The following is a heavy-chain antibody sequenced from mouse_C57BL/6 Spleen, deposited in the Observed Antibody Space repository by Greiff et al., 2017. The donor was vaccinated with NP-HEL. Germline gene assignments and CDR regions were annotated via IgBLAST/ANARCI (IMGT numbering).Heavy chain of an antibody. V-gene: IGHV5-9-1*02. CDR2: ISSGGDYI. Sequence: EVQLVESGEGLVKPGGSLKLSCAASGFTFSSYAMSWVRQTPEKRLEWVAYISSGGDYIYYADTVTGRFTISRDNARNTLYLQMSSLKSEDTAMYYCTQERYSNHWYFDVWGTGTTVTVAS. CDR3: TQERYSNHWYFDV. D-gene: IGHD2-5*01. CDR1: GFTFSSYA. J-gene: IGHJ1*03.